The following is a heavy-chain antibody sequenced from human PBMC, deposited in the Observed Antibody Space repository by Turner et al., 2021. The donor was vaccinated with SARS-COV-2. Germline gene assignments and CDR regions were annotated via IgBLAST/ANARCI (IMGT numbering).Heavy chain of an antibody. CDR2: INSDGSST. D-gene: IGHD3-10*01. CDR3: ASEVGYYGSGSTNWFDP. J-gene: IGHJ5*02. V-gene: IGHV3-74*01. CDR1: GLTFRSYW. Sequence: EVQLVESGGGLVQPGGYLRLSCAASGLTFRSYWMHWVRHAPGKGRVWGSRINSDGSSTSYADAVKGRFTISRDNAKNTLYLQMNSLRAEDTAVYYCASEVGYYGSGSTNWFDPWGQGTLVTVSS.